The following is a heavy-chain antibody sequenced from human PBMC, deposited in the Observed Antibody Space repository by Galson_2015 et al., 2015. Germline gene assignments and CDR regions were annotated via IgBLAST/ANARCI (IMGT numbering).Heavy chain of an antibody. CDR3: AAESYSGNNYNLDRDV. J-gene: IGHJ6*02. CDR2: IVVASGHT. CDR1: GFPFPSSA. Sequence: SVKVSCKASGFPFPSSAVQWVRQARGQRLEWIGWIVVASGHTDYAPKFEERVTITRDMSTSTAFMELSSLRSEDTAVYYCAAESYSGNNYNLDRDVWGQGTTVTVSS. D-gene: IGHD1-26*01. V-gene: IGHV1-58*01.